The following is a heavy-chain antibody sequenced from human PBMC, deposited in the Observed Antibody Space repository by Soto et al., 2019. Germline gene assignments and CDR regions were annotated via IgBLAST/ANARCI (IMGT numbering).Heavy chain of an antibody. D-gene: IGHD2-15*01. V-gene: IGHV1-69*13. CDR3: ARGYCSGGNCYSGMDV. Sequence: SVKVSCKASGGTFSTHAIIWVRQAPGHGLEWMGGIIPISGTTYYTQKFQGRVTITADEPTSTAFMELSSLKSDDTAVFYCARGYCSGGNCYSGMDVWGQGTMVT. CDR1: GGTFSTHA. CDR2: IIPISGTT. J-gene: IGHJ6*02.